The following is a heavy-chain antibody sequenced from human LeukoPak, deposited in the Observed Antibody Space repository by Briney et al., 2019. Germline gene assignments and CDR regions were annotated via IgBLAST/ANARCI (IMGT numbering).Heavy chain of an antibody. D-gene: IGHD2-2*01. CDR2: INNSSSYI. V-gene: IGHV3-21*01. CDR3: AREVGLGY. CDR1: GFTFSTYS. Sequence: GGSLRLSCAASGFTFSTYSMHWVRQAPGKGLEWVSSINNSSSYIYYADSVKGRFTISRDNAKNSLYLQMNSLRAEDTAVYYCAREVGLGYWGQGTLVTVSS. J-gene: IGHJ4*02.